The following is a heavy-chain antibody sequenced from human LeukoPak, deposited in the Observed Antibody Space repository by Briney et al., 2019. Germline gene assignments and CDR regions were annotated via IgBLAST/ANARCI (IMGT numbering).Heavy chain of an antibody. D-gene: IGHD5-18*01. Sequence: SGGSLRLSCAASGFTVSNNYMSWVRQAPGKGLEWVSLIYSGGSTYYADSVKGRFTISRDNSMNTLYIQMNSLRAEDTAMYYCARGLRGYKYGSDYWGQGTLVTVSS. CDR3: ARGLRGYKYGSDY. CDR1: GFTVSNNY. J-gene: IGHJ4*02. V-gene: IGHV3-53*01. CDR2: IYSGGST.